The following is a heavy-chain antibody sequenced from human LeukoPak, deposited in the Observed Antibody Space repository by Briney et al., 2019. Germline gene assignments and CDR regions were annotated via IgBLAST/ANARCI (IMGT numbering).Heavy chain of an antibody. CDR1: GFIFDDYA. CDR3: ARLTGAASGTYYSDF. CDR2: ISWNSRII. J-gene: IGHJ4*02. D-gene: IGHD1-26*01. Sequence: PGGSLRLSCVASGFIFDDYAKYWVRQAPGKGLEWVSGISWNSRIIDYADSVKGRFTISRDNAKTSLFLQMNSLTTDDTAFYYCARLTGAASGTYYSDFWGQGTLVTVSS. V-gene: IGHV3-9*01.